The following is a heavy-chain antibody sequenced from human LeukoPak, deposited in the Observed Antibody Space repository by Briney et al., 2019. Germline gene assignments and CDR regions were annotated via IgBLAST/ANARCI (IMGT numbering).Heavy chain of an antibody. D-gene: IGHD3-9*01. CDR2: ISSSSSTI. CDR1: GFTFISYS. V-gene: IGHV3-48*01. J-gene: IGHJ4*02. Sequence: GGSLRLSCAASGFTFISYSMNWVRQAPGKGLEWVSYISSSSSTIYYADSVKGRFTISRDNSKNTLYLQMNSLRAEDTAVYYCAKAPFFDSPLYYFDYWGQGTLVTVSS. CDR3: AKAPFFDSPLYYFDY.